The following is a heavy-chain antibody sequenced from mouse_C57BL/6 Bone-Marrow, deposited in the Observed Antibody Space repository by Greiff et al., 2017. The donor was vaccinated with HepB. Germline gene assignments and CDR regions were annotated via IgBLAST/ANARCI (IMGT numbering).Heavy chain of an antibody. Sequence: QVQLQQPGAELVKPGASVKLSCKASGYTFTSYWMQWVKQRPGQGLEWIGEIDPYDSDTNYNDKLKGKATLTVDTSSSTAYMQLSSLTSEDSAVYYGEKESVYGSSHWYFGGRGTTITVT. D-gene: IGHD1-1*01. V-gene: IGHV1-50*01. J-gene: IGHJ1*03. CDR1: GYTFTSYW. CDR2: IDPYDSDT. CDR3: EKESVYGSSHWYFGG.